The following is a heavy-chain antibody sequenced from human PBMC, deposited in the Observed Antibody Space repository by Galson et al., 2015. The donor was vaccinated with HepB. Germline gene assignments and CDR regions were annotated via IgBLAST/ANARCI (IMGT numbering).Heavy chain of an antibody. CDR1: GFTFSSYA. J-gene: IGHJ4*02. CDR2: ISYDGSNK. D-gene: IGHD2-15*01. V-gene: IGHV3-30*04. Sequence: SLRLSCAASGFTFSSYAMHWVRQAPGKGLEWVAVISYDGSNKYYADSVKGRFTISRDNSKNTLYLQMNSLRAEDTAVYYCARSLTRGYCSGGSCYLTDYWGQGTLVTVSS. CDR3: ARSLTRGYCSGGSCYLTDY.